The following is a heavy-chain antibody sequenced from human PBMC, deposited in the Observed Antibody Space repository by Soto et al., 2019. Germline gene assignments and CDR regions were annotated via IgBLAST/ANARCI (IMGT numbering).Heavy chain of an antibody. V-gene: IGHV3-30-3*01. J-gene: IGHJ4*02. Sequence: QVPLVESGGGVVQPGRSLRLSCAASGFTFSSYAMHWVRQAPGKGLEWAAVISYDGSNKYYADSVKGRFTISRDNSKNTLYLQMNSLRAEDTAVYYCARVGEMATIAPFDYWGQGTLVTVSS. CDR3: ARVGEMATIAPFDY. D-gene: IGHD5-12*01. CDR2: ISYDGSNK. CDR1: GFTFSSYA.